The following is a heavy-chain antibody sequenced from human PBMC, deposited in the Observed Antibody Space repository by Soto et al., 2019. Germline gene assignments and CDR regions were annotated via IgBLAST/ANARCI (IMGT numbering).Heavy chain of an antibody. CDR1: GYTFTSYA. V-gene: IGHV1-18*01. CDR2: IIAYNGNT. Sequence: QVQLVQSGAEVKKPGASVKVSCKASGYTFTSYAISWERQAPGQGLEWLLWIIAYNGNTNYAQTLQGRVTVTTDTSTSTAYMELRSLRSVDTAVYFCAREAPPEDYWGQGTLVTVSS. CDR3: AREAPPEDY. J-gene: IGHJ4*02.